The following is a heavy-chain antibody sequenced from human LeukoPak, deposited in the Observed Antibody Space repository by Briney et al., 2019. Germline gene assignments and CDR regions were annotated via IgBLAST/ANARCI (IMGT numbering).Heavy chain of an antibody. J-gene: IGHJ5*02. CDR3: ARDIVLMVYGGNWFDP. Sequence: ASVRVSCKASGYTFTSYGISWVRQAPGQGLEWMGWISAYNGNTNYAQKLQGRVTMTTDTSTSTAYMELRSLRSDDTAVYYCARDIVLMVYGGNWFDPWGQGTLVTVSS. D-gene: IGHD2-8*01. CDR2: ISAYNGNT. CDR1: GYTFTSYG. V-gene: IGHV1-18*01.